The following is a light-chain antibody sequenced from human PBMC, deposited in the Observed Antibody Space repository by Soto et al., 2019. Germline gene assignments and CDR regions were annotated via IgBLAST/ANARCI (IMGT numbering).Light chain of an antibody. CDR2: GAS. V-gene: IGKV3-20*01. J-gene: IGKJ4*01. CDR3: QQYSASPLT. CDR1: QSVSSSY. Sequence: EIVLTQSPGTLSLSPGERATLSCRASQSVSSSYLAWYQQKLGQAPRLLIYGASNRATGTPDRFSGSGSGTDFSLTISRLEPEDFAVYYCQQYSASPLTFGGGTKVDIK.